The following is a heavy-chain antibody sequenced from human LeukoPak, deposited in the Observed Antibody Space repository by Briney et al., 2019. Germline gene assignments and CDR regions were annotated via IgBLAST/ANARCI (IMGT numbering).Heavy chain of an antibody. CDR1: GGSISGYY. CDR2: IKYSGST. Sequence: SETLSLTCNVSGGSISGYYWSWIRQPPGKGLEWIGFIKYSGSTNYNPSLKSRVTMSVDTSKNQFSLKLSSVTAADTAVYYCASSTMVRGVFDYWGQGTLVTVSS. CDR3: ASSTMVRGVFDY. V-gene: IGHV4-59*01. D-gene: IGHD3-10*01. J-gene: IGHJ4*02.